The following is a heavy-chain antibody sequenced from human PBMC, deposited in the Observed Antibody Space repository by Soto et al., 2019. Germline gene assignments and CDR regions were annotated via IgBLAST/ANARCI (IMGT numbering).Heavy chain of an antibody. V-gene: IGHV3-7*01. D-gene: IGHD5-18*01. CDR1: GFTFSSYW. Sequence: GGSLRLSCAASGFTFSSYWMTWVRQAPGKGLEWVANIQQTGSETHYVDSVKGRFTISRDNTKNSLYLQMNSLRVEDTAVYYCATSRGYSYGVAFDFWGQGTLVTVSS. J-gene: IGHJ4*02. CDR3: ATSRGYSYGVAFDF. CDR2: IQQTGSET.